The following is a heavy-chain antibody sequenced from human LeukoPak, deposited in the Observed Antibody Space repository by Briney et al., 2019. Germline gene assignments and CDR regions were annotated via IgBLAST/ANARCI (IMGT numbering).Heavy chain of an antibody. D-gene: IGHD3-3*01. CDR2: INPNSGGT. CDR3: ARQNDDDFWSGMYYFDY. Sequence: ASVKVSCKASGYTFTGYYMHWVRQAPGQGLEWMGWINPNSGGTNYAQKFQGRVTMTRDTSISTAYMELSRLRSDDTAVCYCARQNDDDFWSGMYYFDYWGQGTLVTVSS. CDR1: GYTFTGYY. V-gene: IGHV1-2*02. J-gene: IGHJ4*02.